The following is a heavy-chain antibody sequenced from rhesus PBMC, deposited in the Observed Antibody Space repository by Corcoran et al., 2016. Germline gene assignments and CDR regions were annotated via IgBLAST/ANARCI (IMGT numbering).Heavy chain of an antibody. CDR2: IYGSGSTT. J-gene: IGHJ4*01. V-gene: IGHV4S11*01. CDR1: GGSISGSY. CDR3: ARRFDY. Sequence: QVQLQESGPGLVKPSETLSLTCPVPGGSISGSYWNWIRQPPGKGLEWIGNIYGSGSTTNYNPSLKSRVTLSVDTSKNQLSLKLSSVTAADTAVYYCARRFDYWGQGVLVTVSS.